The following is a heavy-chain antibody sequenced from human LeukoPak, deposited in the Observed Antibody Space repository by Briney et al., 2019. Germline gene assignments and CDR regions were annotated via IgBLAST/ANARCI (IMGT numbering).Heavy chain of an antibody. J-gene: IGHJ5*02. CDR1: GGSFSGYY. CDR3: ARGRPRNCWFDP. Sequence: SETLSLTCAVYGGSFSGYYWSWIRQPPGKGLEWIGEINHSGSTNYNPSLKSRVTIPVDTSKNQFSLKLSSVTAADTAVYYCARGRPRNCWFDPWGQGTLVTVSS. CDR2: INHSGST. V-gene: IGHV4-34*01. D-gene: IGHD1-1*01.